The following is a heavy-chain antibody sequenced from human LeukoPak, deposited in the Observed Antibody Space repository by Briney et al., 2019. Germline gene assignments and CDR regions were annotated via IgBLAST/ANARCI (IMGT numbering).Heavy chain of an antibody. J-gene: IGHJ5*02. CDR1: GGSISSYY. Sequence: PSETLSLSCTVSGGSISSYYWSWIRQPPGKGLEWIGYIYYSGSTNYNPSLKSRVTISVDTSKNQFSLKLSSVTAADTALYYCARDGRYCSGGSCYTFGYNWFDPWGQGTLVTVSS. D-gene: IGHD2-15*01. CDR2: IYYSGST. CDR3: ARDGRYCSGGSCYTFGYNWFDP. V-gene: IGHV4-59*01.